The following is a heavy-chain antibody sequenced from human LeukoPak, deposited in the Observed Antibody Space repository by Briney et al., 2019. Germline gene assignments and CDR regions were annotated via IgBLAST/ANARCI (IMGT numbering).Heavy chain of an antibody. J-gene: IGHJ3*02. Sequence: GGSLRLSCAASGFTFSSYGMHWVRQAPGKGLEWVAVIWYDGSNKYYADSVKGRFTISRDNSKDTLHLQMNSLRAEDTAVYYCARDRAVYYDSSGYYEWPYDAFDIWGQGTMVTVSS. D-gene: IGHD3-22*01. V-gene: IGHV3-33*01. CDR1: GFTFSSYG. CDR3: ARDRAVYYDSSGYYEWPYDAFDI. CDR2: IWYDGSNK.